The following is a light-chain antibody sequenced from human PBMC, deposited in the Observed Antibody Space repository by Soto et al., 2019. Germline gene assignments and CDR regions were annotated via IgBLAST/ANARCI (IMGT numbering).Light chain of an antibody. Sequence: EIVLTQSPGTLSLAPGEGATRSCRASQSVSSNHLAWYQPKPGQSPRLLIYGASNRATGIPDRFSGSGSGTDFTLTISRLEPEDFAVYYCQQYGRTGTFGQGTKVDIK. J-gene: IGKJ1*01. V-gene: IGKV3-20*01. CDR2: GAS. CDR1: QSVSSNH. CDR3: QQYGRTGT.